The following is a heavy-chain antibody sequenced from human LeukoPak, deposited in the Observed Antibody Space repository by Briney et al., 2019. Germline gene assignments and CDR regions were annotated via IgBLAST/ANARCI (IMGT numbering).Heavy chain of an antibody. CDR2: MNPNSGNT. J-gene: IGHJ6*02. V-gene: IGHV1-8*01. D-gene: IGHD3-10*01. CDR1: GYTFTSYD. Sequence: ASVKVSCKASGYTFTSYDINWVRQATGQGLEWMGWMNPNSGNTGYAQKFQGRVTMTRNTSISTAYMELSSLRSEDTAVYYCARGPANRWFGESNYYYYGMDVWGQGTTVTVSS. CDR3: ARGPANRWFGESNYYYYGMDV.